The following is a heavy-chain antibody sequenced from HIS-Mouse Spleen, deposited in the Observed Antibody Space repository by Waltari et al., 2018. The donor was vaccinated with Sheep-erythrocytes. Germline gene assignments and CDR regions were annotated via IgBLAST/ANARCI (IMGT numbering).Heavy chain of an antibody. J-gene: IGHJ4*02. CDR1: GGTFSSYA. Sequence: QVQLVQSGAEVKKPGSSVKVSCKASGGTFSSYAISWVRQAPGQGLEWMGRIIPILGIANDAQKVQGRGTITADKSTSTAYMELSSLRSEDTAVYYCAQTGATTPHFDYWGQGTLVTVSS. V-gene: IGHV1-69*04. D-gene: IGHD1-26*01. CDR2: IIPILGIA. CDR3: AQTGATTPHFDY.